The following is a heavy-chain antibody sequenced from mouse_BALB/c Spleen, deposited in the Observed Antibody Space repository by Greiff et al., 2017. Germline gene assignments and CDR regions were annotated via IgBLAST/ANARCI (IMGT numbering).Heavy chain of an antibody. Sequence: EVKLMESGPGLVKPSQSLSLTCTVTGYSITSDYAWNWIRQFPGNKLEWMGYISYSGSTSYNPSLKSRISITRDTSKNQFFLQLNSVTTEDTATYYCARSDVYAMDYWGQGTSVTVSS. J-gene: IGHJ4*01. CDR2: ISYSGST. CDR1: GYSITSDYA. CDR3: ARSDVYAMDY. V-gene: IGHV3-2*02.